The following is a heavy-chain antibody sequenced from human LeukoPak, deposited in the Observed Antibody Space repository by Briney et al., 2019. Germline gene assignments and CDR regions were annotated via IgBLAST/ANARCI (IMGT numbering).Heavy chain of an antibody. J-gene: IGHJ4*02. CDR1: GGSISSYY. V-gene: IGHV4-59*12. Sequence: PSETLSLTCTVSGGSISSYYWSWIRQPPGKGLEWIGYIYYSGSTNYNSSLKSRVTILVDMSKNQFSLKLSSVTAADTAVYYCARGGYSYGFDYWGQGTLVTVSS. D-gene: IGHD5-18*01. CDR3: ARGGYSYGFDY. CDR2: IYYSGST.